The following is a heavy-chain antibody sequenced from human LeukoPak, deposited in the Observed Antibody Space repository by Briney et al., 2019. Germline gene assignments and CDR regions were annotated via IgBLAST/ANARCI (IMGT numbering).Heavy chain of an antibody. D-gene: IGHD5-24*01. J-gene: IGHJ4*02. V-gene: IGHV3-20*04. CDR3: ARDFDGYNYGILDY. CDR1: GFTFYDYG. CDR2: INWNGGST. Sequence: GGSLRLSCAASGFTFYDYGMSWVRQAPGKGLEWVSGINWNGGSTVYADSVKGRFTISRDNAKNSLYLQMNSLRAEDTAVYYCARDFDGYNYGILDYWGQGTLVTVSS.